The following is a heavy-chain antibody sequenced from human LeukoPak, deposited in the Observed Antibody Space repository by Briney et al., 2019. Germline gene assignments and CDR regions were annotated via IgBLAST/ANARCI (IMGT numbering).Heavy chain of an antibody. CDR3: ARIRGYDYVWGSYRSYYFDY. J-gene: IGHJ4*02. CDR2: IELDGDK. D-gene: IGHD3-16*02. Sequence: SGPTLVNPTQTLTRSCTFSGFSLSTRGISLSCIRQPPGEALEWLAHIELDGDKYYSTSLKTRLTISKDTSKNQVVLIMTNMDPVDTATYYCARIRGYDYVWGSYRSYYFDYWGQGTLVTVSS. CDR1: GFSLSTRGIS. V-gene: IGHV2-70*01.